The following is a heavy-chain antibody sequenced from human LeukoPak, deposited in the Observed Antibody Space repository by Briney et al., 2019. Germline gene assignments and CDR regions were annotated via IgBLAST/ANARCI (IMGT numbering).Heavy chain of an antibody. CDR3: ARDLEDCSGGSCYSWFDP. V-gene: IGHV3-7*01. D-gene: IGHD2-15*01. Sequence: PGGSLRLSCAASGFTFSTYWMTWVRQAPGKGLEWVANIKQDGSEKYYVDSVKGRFTVSRDNAKKSLYLLMNSLRAEDTAVYYCARDLEDCSGGSCYSWFDPWGQGTLVTVSS. CDR2: IKQDGSEK. J-gene: IGHJ5*02. CDR1: GFTFSTYW.